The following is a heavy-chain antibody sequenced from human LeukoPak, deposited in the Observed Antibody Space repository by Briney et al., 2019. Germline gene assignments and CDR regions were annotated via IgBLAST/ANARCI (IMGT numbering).Heavy chain of an antibody. CDR2: IIPIFGTS. D-gene: IGHD2-2*02. CDR1: GGTFSKYA. J-gene: IGHJ5*02. CDR3: ARSGPCTSTSCYRDWFDP. V-gene: IGHV1-69*05. Sequence: GASVQVSCKASGGTFSKYAISWVRQAPGQGLEWMGGIIPIFGTSNYAQRFQGGVTIITDESTSTAYMELNSLRSEDTAVYYCARSGPCTSTSCYRDWFDPWGQGTLVTASS.